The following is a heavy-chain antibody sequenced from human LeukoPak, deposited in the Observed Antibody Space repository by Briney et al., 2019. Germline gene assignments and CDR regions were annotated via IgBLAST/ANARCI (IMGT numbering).Heavy chain of an antibody. CDR2: IYTSGST. CDR3: ARGCSLRLAQDFDY. J-gene: IGHJ4*02. D-gene: IGHD6-13*01. CDR1: GGSISSYY. V-gene: IGHV4-4*07. Sequence: SETLSLTCTVSGGSISSYYWSWIRQPAGKGLEWIGRIYTSGSTNYNPSLKSRVTMSVDTSKNQFSLKLSSVTAADTAVYYCARGCSLRLAQDFDYWGQGTLVTVSS.